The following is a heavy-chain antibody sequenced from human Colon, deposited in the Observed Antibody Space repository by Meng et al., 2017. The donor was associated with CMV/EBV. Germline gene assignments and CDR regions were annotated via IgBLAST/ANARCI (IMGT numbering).Heavy chain of an antibody. V-gene: IGHV3-23*03. CDR2: IYTGGSIT. J-gene: IGHJ4*03. CDR3: VRGHYDGA. CDR1: GFIFSSYA. D-gene: IGHD3-16*01. Sequence: GGSLRLSCAASGFIFSSYAMSWVRQAPGKGLEWVSVIYTGGSITYYADSVRGRFTISRDNAKNSLYLQMNSLRVEDTAVYFCVRGHYDGAWGHGTLVTVSS.